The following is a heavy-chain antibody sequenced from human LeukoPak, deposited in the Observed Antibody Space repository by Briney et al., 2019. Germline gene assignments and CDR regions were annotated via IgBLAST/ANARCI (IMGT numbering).Heavy chain of an antibody. CDR1: GASISSYY. D-gene: IGHD4-23*01. V-gene: IGHV4-59*01. CDR2: IYYSGST. Sequence: SETLSLTCTVSGASISSYYWSWIRQPPGKGLEWIGYIYYSGSTNYNPSLKSRVTISVDTSKNQFSLKLSSVTAADTAVYYCARDRSGGYSDYWGQGTLVTVSS. CDR3: ARDRSGGYSDY. J-gene: IGHJ4*02.